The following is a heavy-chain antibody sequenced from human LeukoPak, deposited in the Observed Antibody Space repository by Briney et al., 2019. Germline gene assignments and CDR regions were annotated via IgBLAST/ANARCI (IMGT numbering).Heavy chain of an antibody. CDR2: MYSRGDT. Sequence: VGSLRLSCAASGFTVSDNYMSWVRQAPGKGLEWVSVMYSRGDTYYADSVKGRFTFSRDISKNMLYLQMNGLKPEDTAMYYCARDAPQVPASGVLASWGQGTLVTVSS. CDR3: ARDAPQVPASGVLAS. CDR1: GFTVSDNY. J-gene: IGHJ5*02. V-gene: IGHV3-53*01. D-gene: IGHD6-13*01.